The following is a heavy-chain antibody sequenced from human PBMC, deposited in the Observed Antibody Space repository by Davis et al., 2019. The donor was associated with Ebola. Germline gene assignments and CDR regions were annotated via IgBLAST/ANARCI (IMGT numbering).Heavy chain of an antibody. V-gene: IGHV3-30*03. CDR2: ISYDGSNK. CDR3: TSTMVQGSDY. Sequence: GESLKISCAASGFTFSSYGMHWVRQAPGKGLEWVAFISYDGSNKYYADSVKGRFTISRDDSKNTAYLQMNSLKTEDTAVYYCTSTMVQGSDYWGQGTLVTVSS. CDR1: GFTFSSYG. J-gene: IGHJ4*02. D-gene: IGHD3-10*01.